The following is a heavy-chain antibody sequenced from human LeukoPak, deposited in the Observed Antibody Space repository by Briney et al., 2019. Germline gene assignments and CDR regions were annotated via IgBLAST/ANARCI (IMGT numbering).Heavy chain of an antibody. CDR2: IYHSGST. V-gene: IGHV4-4*02. CDR1: GGSISSSNW. Sequence: SGTLSLTCAVSGGSISSSNWWSWVRQPPGKGLEWIGEIYHSGSTNYNPSLKSRVTISVDKSKNQFSLKLSSVTAADTAVYYCARVRRSFITPYYFDYWGQGTLVTVSS. CDR3: ARVRRSFITPYYFDY. D-gene: IGHD3-22*01. J-gene: IGHJ4*02.